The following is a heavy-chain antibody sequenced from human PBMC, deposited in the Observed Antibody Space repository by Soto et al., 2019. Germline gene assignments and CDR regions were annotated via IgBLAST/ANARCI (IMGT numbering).Heavy chain of an antibody. V-gene: IGHV3-33*01. CDR1: GFTFRSYG. CDR2: IWYDGSNK. CDR3: ARLGYDILTGYPDY. Sequence: GGSLRLSCAASGFTFRSYGMHWVRQAPGKGLEWVAVIWYDGSNKYYADSVKGRFTISRDKSISTAYLQWSSLKASDTAMYYCARLGYDILTGYPDYWGQGTLVTVSS. J-gene: IGHJ4*02. D-gene: IGHD3-9*01.